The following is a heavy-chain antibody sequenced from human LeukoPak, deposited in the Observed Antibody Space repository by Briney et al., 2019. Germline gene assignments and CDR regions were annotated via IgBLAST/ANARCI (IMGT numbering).Heavy chain of an antibody. CDR1: GFTFSSYA. CDR2: ISGSGGST. CDR3: AKMGNYYDSSGYYDY. Sequence: PGRSLRLSCAASGFTFSSYAMSWVRQAPGKGLEWVSAISGSGGSTYYADSVKGRFPISRDNSKNTLYLQMNSLRAEDTAVYYCAKMGNYYDSSGYYDYWGQGTLVTVSS. J-gene: IGHJ4*02. D-gene: IGHD3-22*01. V-gene: IGHV3-23*01.